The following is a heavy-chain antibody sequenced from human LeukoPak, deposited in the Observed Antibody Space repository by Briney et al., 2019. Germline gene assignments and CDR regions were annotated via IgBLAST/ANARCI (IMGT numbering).Heavy chain of an antibody. CDR3: AKGLKYSSMRRLLAIHWYFDL. J-gene: IGHJ2*01. CDR1: GFTFSSYA. D-gene: IGHD6-19*01. V-gene: IGHV3-23*01. Sequence: GGSLRLSCAASGFTFSSYAMSWVRQAPGKGLEWVSAISGSGGSTYYADSVKGRFTISRDNSKNTLYLQMNSLRAEDTAVYYCAKGLKYSSMRRLLAIHWYFDLWGRGTLVTVSS. CDR2: ISGSGGST.